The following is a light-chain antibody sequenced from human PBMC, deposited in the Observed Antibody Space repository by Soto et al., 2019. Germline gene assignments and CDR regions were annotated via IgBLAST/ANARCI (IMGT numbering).Light chain of an antibody. Sequence: QSVLTQPPSVSGAPGQRVTISCTGSSSNIGAGYGVHWYQQLPGTAPKLLIYGNSNRPSGVPDRFSGSKSGTSASLAITGLQAEDEAGYYCQSYDSSLSGSDVFGTGTKVTVL. V-gene: IGLV1-40*01. CDR2: GNS. J-gene: IGLJ1*01. CDR3: QSYDSSLSGSDV. CDR1: SSNIGAGYG.